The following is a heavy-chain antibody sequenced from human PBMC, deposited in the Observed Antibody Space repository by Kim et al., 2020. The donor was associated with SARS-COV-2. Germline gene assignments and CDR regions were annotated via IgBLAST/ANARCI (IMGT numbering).Heavy chain of an antibody. D-gene: IGHD4-17*01. J-gene: IGHJ4*02. V-gene: IGHV1-18*01. CDR3: ARGAYGDVSFDY. Sequence: KYGQKVKGRVIMTTDTATNAAYMELWSLRSDDTAMYYCARGAYGDVSFDYWGQGTLVTVSS.